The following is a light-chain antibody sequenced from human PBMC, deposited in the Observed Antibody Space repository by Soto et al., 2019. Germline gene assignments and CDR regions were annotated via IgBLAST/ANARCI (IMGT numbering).Light chain of an antibody. CDR1: QSVKTY. CDR3: QQRNTWPPIT. V-gene: IGKV3-11*01. J-gene: IGKJ5*01. Sequence: EIVLTQSPVTLSLSPGERATLSCRASQSVKTYLACYEVKPGQAPKLLIHDASRRASGVPARVSGSGSGTDFALTISSLEPEDFALYYCQQRNTWPPITFGQGTRLEIK. CDR2: DAS.